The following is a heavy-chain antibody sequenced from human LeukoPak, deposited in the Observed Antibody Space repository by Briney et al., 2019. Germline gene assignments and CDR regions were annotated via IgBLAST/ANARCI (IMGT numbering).Heavy chain of an antibody. V-gene: IGHV3-23*01. Sequence: GGSLRLSCAASGFTFSTYVMSWVRQAPGKGLEWVSGISGSGVNTYYADSVKGRFTISRDNSKNTPYLQTDSLRADDTAIYYCAKGDYFDYWGQGTLVTVSS. CDR3: AKGDYFDY. CDR2: ISGSGVNT. J-gene: IGHJ4*02. CDR1: GFTFSTYV.